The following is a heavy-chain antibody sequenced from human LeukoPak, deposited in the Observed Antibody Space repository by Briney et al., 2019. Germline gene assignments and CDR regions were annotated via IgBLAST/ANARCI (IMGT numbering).Heavy chain of an antibody. D-gene: IGHD3-22*01. CDR1: GYTFTSYY. V-gene: IGHV1-46*01. CDR2: ISPSGGST. CDR3: ARGGYYDSSGYPTCLDY. J-gene: IGHJ4*02. Sequence: GASVKVSCKTSGYTFTSYYMHWVRQAPGQGLEWMGIISPSGGSTNYAQKFQGRVTMTRDMSTSSVYMELSSLRSEDTAVYYCARGGYYDSSGYPTCLDYWGQGTLVTVSS.